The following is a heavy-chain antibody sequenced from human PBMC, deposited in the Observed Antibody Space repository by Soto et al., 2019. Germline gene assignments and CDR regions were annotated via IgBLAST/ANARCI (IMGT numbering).Heavy chain of an antibody. CDR2: ISGSGGST. D-gene: IGHD2-8*01. Sequence: PGGSLRLSCASSGFTFSSYAMSWVRQAPGKGLEWVSAISGSGGSTYYADSVKGRFTISRDNSKNTLYLQMNSLRAEDTAVYYCAKEPPVLMVYAKGPRGRWFDSWGQGTLVTVSS. V-gene: IGHV3-23*01. CDR3: AKEPPVLMVYAKGPRGRWFDS. J-gene: IGHJ5*01. CDR1: GFTFSSYA.